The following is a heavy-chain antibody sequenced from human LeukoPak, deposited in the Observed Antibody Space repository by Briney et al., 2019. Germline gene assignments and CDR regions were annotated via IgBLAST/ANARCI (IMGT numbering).Heavy chain of an antibody. Sequence: GGSLRLSCAASGFTFSSYAMSWGRQAPGKGLVWVSAISGSGGSTYYADSVKGRFTISRDNSKNTLYLQMNSLRAEDTAVYYCAKDTMIVVVTSSFDYWGQGTQVTVSS. D-gene: IGHD3-22*01. CDR3: AKDTMIVVVTSSFDY. J-gene: IGHJ4*02. CDR2: ISGSGGST. CDR1: GFTFSSYA. V-gene: IGHV3-23*01.